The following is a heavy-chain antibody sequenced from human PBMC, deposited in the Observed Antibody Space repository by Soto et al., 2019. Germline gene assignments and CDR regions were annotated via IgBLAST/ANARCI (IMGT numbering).Heavy chain of an antibody. Sequence: VQLLESGGGLVQPGGSLRLSCAASGFTFSSYAMSWVRQAPGKGLEWVSRISGSGGSTYYADSVKGRFTISRDNSKNTLYLQMNSLRAEDTAEYYCAKDGAEVYYDSTGYYSWGQGTLVTVSS. V-gene: IGHV3-23*01. CDR3: AKDGAEVYYDSTGYYS. D-gene: IGHD3-22*01. CDR2: ISGSGGST. J-gene: IGHJ4*02. CDR1: GFTFSSYA.